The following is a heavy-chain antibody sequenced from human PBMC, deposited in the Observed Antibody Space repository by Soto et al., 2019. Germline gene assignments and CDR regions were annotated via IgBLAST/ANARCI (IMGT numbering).Heavy chain of an antibody. CDR1: GYTFTSYG. Sequence: ASVKVSCKASGYTFTSYGISWVRQAPGQGLEWMGWISAYNGNTNYAQKLQGRVTMTTDTSTSTAYMELRSLRSDDTAVYYCARVTLVDYGIILLPNPRQNDYWGQGTLVTVSS. CDR2: ISAYNGNT. CDR3: ARVTLVDYGIILLPNPRQNDY. V-gene: IGHV1-18*01. D-gene: IGHD4-17*01. J-gene: IGHJ4*02.